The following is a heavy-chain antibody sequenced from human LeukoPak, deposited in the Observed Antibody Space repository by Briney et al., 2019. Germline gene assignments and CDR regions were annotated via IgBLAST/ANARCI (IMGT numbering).Heavy chain of an antibody. D-gene: IGHD3-3*01. Sequence: ASVKVSCKTSGYTFTSYGITWVRQAPGQGLEWMGWISGYNGNTKYAQKLQGRVTMTTDTSTSTAYMELRGLRADDTAVYYCARNFLGRLIDYWGQGTLVTVSS. CDR3: ARNFLGRLIDY. CDR1: GYTFTSYG. J-gene: IGHJ4*02. CDR2: ISGYNGNT. V-gene: IGHV1-18*01.